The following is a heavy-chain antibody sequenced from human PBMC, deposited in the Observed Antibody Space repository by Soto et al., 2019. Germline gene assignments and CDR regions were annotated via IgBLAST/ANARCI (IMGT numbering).Heavy chain of an antibody. CDR2: ISGSGDST. Sequence: EVQLLESGGGLVQPGGSLRLSCAASGFTFSSYAMSWVRQAPGKGLEWVSAISGSGDSTYYADSVKGRFTISRDNSKNTLYLQMNSLRAEDTAVYSCAKELLRYSSGWCADYWGQGTLVTVSS. CDR1: GFTFSSYA. J-gene: IGHJ4*02. V-gene: IGHV3-23*01. D-gene: IGHD6-19*01. CDR3: AKELLRYSSGWCADY.